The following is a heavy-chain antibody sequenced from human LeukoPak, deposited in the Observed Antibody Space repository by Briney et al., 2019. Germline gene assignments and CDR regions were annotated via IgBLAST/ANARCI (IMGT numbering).Heavy chain of an antibody. Sequence: GGSLRLSCAASGFTFTTYWMGWVRQAPGKGLEWVANIKQDGSEKYYVDSVKGRFTISRDNAKNSLYLQMNSLRVEDTAVYYCARASNQKQLVDSFDYWGQGILVTVSS. V-gene: IGHV3-7*01. CDR3: ARASNQKQLVDSFDY. D-gene: IGHD6-6*01. CDR2: IKQDGSEK. CDR1: GFTFTTYW. J-gene: IGHJ4*02.